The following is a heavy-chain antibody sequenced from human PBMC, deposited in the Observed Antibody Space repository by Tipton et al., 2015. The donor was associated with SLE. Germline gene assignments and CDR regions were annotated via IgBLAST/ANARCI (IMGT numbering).Heavy chain of an antibody. Sequence: TLSLTCTVSGGSISNGGYYWTWIRHRPGKGLEWIGYIYYSGTTYYNPSLTSRLTISVDTSKNQFSLKLSSVTAADTAVYYCARENIVVVPASMRHYYYFYMDVWGKGTTVTASS. V-gene: IGHV4-31*03. CDR3: ARENIVVVPASMRHYYYFYMDV. D-gene: IGHD2-2*01. J-gene: IGHJ6*03. CDR1: GGSISNGGYY. CDR2: IYYSGTT.